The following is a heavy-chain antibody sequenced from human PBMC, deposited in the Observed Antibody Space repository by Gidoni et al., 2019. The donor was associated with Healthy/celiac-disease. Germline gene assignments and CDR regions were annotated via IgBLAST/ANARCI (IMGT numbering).Heavy chain of an antibody. CDR3: ARAMVVVVPAAYYYYGMDV. CDR2: INSDVSSK. D-gene: IGHD2-2*01. J-gene: IGHJ6*02. Sequence: EVQLVESGGGLVQPGGSLRLSCAASGCTFSSYWMHWVRQAPGKGLVWVSRINSDVSSKSYADSVKCRFTIYRDNAKNTLYLQMNRLRAEDTAVYYCARAMVVVVPAAYYYYGMDVWGQGTTVTVSS. V-gene: IGHV3-74*01. CDR1: GCTFSSYW.